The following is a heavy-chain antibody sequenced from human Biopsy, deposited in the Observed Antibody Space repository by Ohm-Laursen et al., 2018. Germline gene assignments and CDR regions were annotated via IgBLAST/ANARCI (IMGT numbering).Heavy chain of an antibody. CDR1: GFSIIPSGPEN. J-gene: IGHJ4*02. CDR3: ARGMRTTGWSYFDY. V-gene: IGHV4-61*01. CDR2: IYSGGNT. Sequence: TLSLTCILSGFSIIPSGPENWSWIRQPPGQGLQYIGFIYSGGNTNYNPSLRSRVTMSVDTSKNQFSLRLNSVTAADTAVYYCARGMRTTGWSYFDYWGQGILVTVSS. D-gene: IGHD2/OR15-2a*01.